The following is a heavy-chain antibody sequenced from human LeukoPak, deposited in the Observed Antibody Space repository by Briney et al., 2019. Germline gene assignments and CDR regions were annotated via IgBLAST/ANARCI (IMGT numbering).Heavy chain of an antibody. CDR3: ARVAGGRHDY. Sequence: SETLSLTCTVSGGSISSYYWSWIRQPPGKGLEWIGYIYYSGSTNYNPSLKSRVTISVDTPKNQFSLKLSSVTAADTAVYYCARVAGGRHDYWGQGTLVTVSS. D-gene: IGHD2-15*01. V-gene: IGHV4-59*01. CDR1: GGSISSYY. J-gene: IGHJ4*02. CDR2: IYYSGST.